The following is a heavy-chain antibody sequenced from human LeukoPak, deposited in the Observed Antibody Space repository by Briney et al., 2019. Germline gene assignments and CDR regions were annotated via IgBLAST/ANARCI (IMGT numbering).Heavy chain of an antibody. CDR3: ARRGWVGATLPHFDY. Sequence: GESLKISCKGSGYSFTSYWIGWVRQMPGKGLEWMGIIYPGDSDTRYSPSFQGQVTISADKSISTAYLQWSSLKASDTAMYYCARRGWVGATLPHFDYWGQGTLVTVSS. V-gene: IGHV5-51*01. D-gene: IGHD1-26*01. J-gene: IGHJ4*02. CDR2: IYPGDSDT. CDR1: GYSFTSYW.